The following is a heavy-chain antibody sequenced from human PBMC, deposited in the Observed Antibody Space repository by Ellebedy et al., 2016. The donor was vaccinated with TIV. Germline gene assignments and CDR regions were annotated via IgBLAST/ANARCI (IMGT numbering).Heavy chain of an antibody. CDR3: AKDESGGDLPRPFDH. Sequence: GESLKISXAASRFTFSIFGLHRVRQAPGKGLEWVAIISSDGTNKYYADSVRGRFTISRDNSKNTLYLQMDSLRPEDTAIYYCAKDESGGDLPRPFDHWGQGTLVTVSS. CDR1: RFTFSIFG. V-gene: IGHV3-30*18. D-gene: IGHD5-12*01. J-gene: IGHJ4*02. CDR2: ISSDGTNK.